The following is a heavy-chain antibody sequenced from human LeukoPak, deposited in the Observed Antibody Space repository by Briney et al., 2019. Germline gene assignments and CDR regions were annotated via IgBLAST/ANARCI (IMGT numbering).Heavy chain of an antibody. J-gene: IGHJ4*02. Sequence: GGSLRLSCAASGFTFSSYDMHWVRQATGKGLEWVSAIGTAGDTYYPGSVKGRFTISRENAKNSLYLQMNSLRAGDTAVYYCARGGRGVLRYFDWLPPDDYWGQGTLITVSS. CDR1: GFTFSSYD. CDR2: IGTAGDT. D-gene: IGHD3-9*01. CDR3: ARGGRGVLRYFDWLPPDDY. V-gene: IGHV3-13*01.